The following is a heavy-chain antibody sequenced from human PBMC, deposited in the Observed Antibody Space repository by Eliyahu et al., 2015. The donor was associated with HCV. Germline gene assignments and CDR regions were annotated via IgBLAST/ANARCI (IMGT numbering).Heavy chain of an antibody. CDR2: IDSDGSST. J-gene: IGHJ5*02. V-gene: IGHV3-74*01. CDR1: GFTFSSYW. CDR3: ARLVWSGYSNWFDP. D-gene: IGHD3-3*01. Sequence: EVQLVESGGGLVQPGGSLRLSCTASGFTFSSYWMHWVRQAPGKGLVWVSRIDSDGSSTNYADSVKGRFSISRDNAKNTLYLQMNSLRVEDTAVYYCARLVWSGYSNWFDPWGQGTLVTVSS.